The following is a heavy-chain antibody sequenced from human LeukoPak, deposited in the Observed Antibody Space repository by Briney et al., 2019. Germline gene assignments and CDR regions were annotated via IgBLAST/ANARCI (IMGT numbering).Heavy chain of an antibody. D-gene: IGHD4/OR15-4a*01. CDR2: IYSDNT. V-gene: IGHV3-53*01. CDR1: GFTVSSNS. Sequence: GGSLRLSRTVSGFTVSSNSMSWVRQAPGKGLEWVSFIYSDNTHYSDSVKGRFTISRDNSKNTLYLQMNSLRAEDTAVYYCARRAGAYSHPYDYWGQGTLDTVSS. J-gene: IGHJ4*02. CDR3: ARRAGAYSHPYDY.